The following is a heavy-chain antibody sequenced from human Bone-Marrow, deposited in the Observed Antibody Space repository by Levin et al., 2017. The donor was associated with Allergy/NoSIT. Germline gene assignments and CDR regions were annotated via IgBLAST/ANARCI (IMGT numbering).Heavy chain of an antibody. CDR2: IHSSGST. J-gene: IGHJ3*01. CDR1: SASISGYF. CDR3: ARVGHYQDTNSSPVWDTLDV. Sequence: PSETLSLTCTVSSASISGYFWSWIRLPAGGGLEWIGRIHSSGSTNYNPSLKSRVTMSADTSKNQVSLRLSSVTAADTAVYYCARVGHYQDTNSSPVWDTLDVWGQGTMVAVSS. V-gene: IGHV4-4*07. D-gene: IGHD6-6*01.